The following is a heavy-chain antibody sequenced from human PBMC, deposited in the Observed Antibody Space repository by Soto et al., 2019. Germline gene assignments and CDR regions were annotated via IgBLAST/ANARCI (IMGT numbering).Heavy chain of an antibody. V-gene: IGHV1-18*01. CDR2: IATYNSYK. CDR1: GDTFTNFG. Sequence: HLVQSGPEVKQPGASVTVSCKTSGDTFTNFGLSWVRQAPGQGLEWMGWIATYNSYKNYAQKFQGRLTLTTDTSTSTAYMELKSLGYDDTAVYYCARVLRGVVNWFDPWGQGTLVTVSS. J-gene: IGHJ5*02. D-gene: IGHD3-10*01. CDR3: ARVLRGVVNWFDP.